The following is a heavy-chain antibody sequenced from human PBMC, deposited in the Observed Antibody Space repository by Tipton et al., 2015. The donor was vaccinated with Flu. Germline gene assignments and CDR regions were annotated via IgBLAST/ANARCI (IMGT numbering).Heavy chain of an antibody. J-gene: IGHJ6*02. Sequence: SLRLSCVASGFTFSIYSMSWVRQAPGEGLEWVSSISKSSSHIYYADSMRGRFTISRDDAKNSLYLQMNSLRAEDTAVYYCARGFEPHYYGMDVWGQGTTVTVSS. CDR2: ISKSSSHI. CDR1: GFTFSIYS. V-gene: IGHV3-21*06. CDR3: ARGFEPHYYGMDV.